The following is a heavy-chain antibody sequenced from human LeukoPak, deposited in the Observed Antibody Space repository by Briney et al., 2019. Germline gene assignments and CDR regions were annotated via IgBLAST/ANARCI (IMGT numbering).Heavy chain of an antibody. D-gene: IGHD2-15*01. J-gene: IGHJ5*02. V-gene: IGHV4-34*01. Sequence: PSETLSLTCAVYGGSFSGYYWSWIRQPPGKGLEWIGEINHSGSTNYNPSLKSRVTISVDTSKNQFSLKLSPVTAADTAVYYCARGGTKYCSGGSCYFRAWGQGTLVTVSS. CDR2: INHSGST. CDR3: ARGGTKYCSGGSCYFRA. CDR1: GGSFSGYY.